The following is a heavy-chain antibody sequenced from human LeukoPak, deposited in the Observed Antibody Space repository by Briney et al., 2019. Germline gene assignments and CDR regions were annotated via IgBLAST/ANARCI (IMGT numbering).Heavy chain of an antibody. D-gene: IGHD5-12*01. CDR3: ARADPRVATGVRVDY. CDR2: INPNSGGT. V-gene: IGHV1-2*02. Sequence: ASVKVSCEASGYTFTGHYVHWVRQAPGQGLEWMGWINPNSGGTNYAQKFQGRVTMTRDTSISTAYMELSRPRSDDTAVYYCARADPRVATGVRVDYWGQGTLVTVSS. CDR1: GYTFTGHY. J-gene: IGHJ4*02.